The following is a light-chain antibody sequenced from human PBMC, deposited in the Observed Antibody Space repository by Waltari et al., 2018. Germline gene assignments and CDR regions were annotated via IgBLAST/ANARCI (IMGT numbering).Light chain of an antibody. CDR3: QQYGSSPPLT. J-gene: IGKJ4*01. V-gene: IGKV3-20*01. CDR1: QSVSSSY. Sequence: EIALTQSPGTLSLSPGERATLSCRASQSVSSSYLAWYQQKPGQAPRLLIYGASSRATVIPDRFSGSVSGTDFTLTISRLEPEDLAVYNCQQYGSSPPLTFGGGTKVEIK. CDR2: GAS.